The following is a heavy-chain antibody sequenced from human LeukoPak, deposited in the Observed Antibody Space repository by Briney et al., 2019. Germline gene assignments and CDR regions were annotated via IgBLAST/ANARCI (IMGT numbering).Heavy chain of an antibody. J-gene: IGHJ4*02. CDR2: ISAYNGNA. CDR1: GYTFTSYG. Sequence: GASVKVSCKASGYTFTSYGISWVRQAPGQGLEWMGWISAYNGNANHAQKFQGRVTITADKSTSTAYMELSSLRSEDTAVYYCVSWGLVGADGASAENDYWGQGTLVTVSS. V-gene: IGHV1-18*01. CDR3: VSWGLVGADGASAENDY. D-gene: IGHD1-26*01.